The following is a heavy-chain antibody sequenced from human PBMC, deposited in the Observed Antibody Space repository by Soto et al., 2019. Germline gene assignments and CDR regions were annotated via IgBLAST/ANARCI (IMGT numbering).Heavy chain of an antibody. CDR1: GGTFSSYA. Sequence: QVQLVQSGAEVKKPVSSVKVSCKASGGTFSSYAISWVRQSPGQGLEWMGGIIPIFGTANYAQKFQGRVTITADESTSTAYMELSSLRSEDTAVYYCARVGDSSSSHSYYFDYWGQGTLVTVSS. CDR2: IIPIFGTA. CDR3: ARVGDSSSSHSYYFDY. V-gene: IGHV1-69*01. J-gene: IGHJ4*02. D-gene: IGHD6-6*01.